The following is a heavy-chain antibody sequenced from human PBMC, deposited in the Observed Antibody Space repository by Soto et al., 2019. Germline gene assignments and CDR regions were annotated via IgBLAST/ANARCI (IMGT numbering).Heavy chain of an antibody. Sequence: QVQLVQSGAEVKKPGASVKVSCKASGYTFTSYDINWVRQATGQGLEWMGWMNPNSGNTGYAQKFQGRXTXTXXNSISTAYMELSSLRSEDTAVYYCARTLDGDHVDSWGQGPLVTVSS. CDR1: GYTFTSYD. J-gene: IGHJ4*02. CDR2: MNPNSGNT. D-gene: IGHD4-17*01. CDR3: ARTLDGDHVDS. V-gene: IGHV1-8*01.